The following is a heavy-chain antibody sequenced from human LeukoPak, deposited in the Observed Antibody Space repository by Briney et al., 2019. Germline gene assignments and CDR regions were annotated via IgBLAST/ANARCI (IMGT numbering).Heavy chain of an antibody. J-gene: IGHJ4*02. CDR3: ARRYYYGSGSYYDY. CDR2: IYYSGST. D-gene: IGHD3-10*01. V-gene: IGHV4-39*01. Sequence: SETLSLTCTVSGDSVSSTNYYWDWIRQPPGKGLEWIGSIYYSGSTYYNPSLKSRVTISVDTSKNQFSLKLNSVTAADTAVYYCARRYYYGSGSYYDYWGQGTVVTVSS. CDR1: GDSVSSTNYY.